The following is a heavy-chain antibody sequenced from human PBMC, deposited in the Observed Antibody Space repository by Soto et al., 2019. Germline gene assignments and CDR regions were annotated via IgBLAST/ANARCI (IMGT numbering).Heavy chain of an antibody. D-gene: IGHD2-15*01. J-gene: IGHJ4*02. Sequence: PGGSLRLSCAASGFTFSSYSMNWVRQAPGKGLEWVSAISSSSSYIYYADSVKGRFTISRDNAKNSLYLQMNSLRAEDTAVYYCARDIDIVVVAATRVGYWGQGTLVTVSS. CDR2: ISSSSSYI. V-gene: IGHV3-21*01. CDR3: ARDIDIVVVAATRVGY. CDR1: GFTFSSYS.